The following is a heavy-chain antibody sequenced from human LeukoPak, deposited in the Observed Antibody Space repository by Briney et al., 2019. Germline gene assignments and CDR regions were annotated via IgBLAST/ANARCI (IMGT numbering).Heavy chain of an antibody. J-gene: IGHJ3*02. Sequence: SQTLSLTCTVSGGSISSGSYYWSWIRQPAGKGLEWIGRIYTSGSTNYNPSLKSRVTISVDTSKNQFSLKLSSVTAADTAVYYCARPRITIFGVVIDAFDIWGQGTMVTVSS. D-gene: IGHD3-3*01. CDR3: ARPRITIFGVVIDAFDI. CDR2: IYTSGST. V-gene: IGHV4-61*02. CDR1: GGSISSGSYY.